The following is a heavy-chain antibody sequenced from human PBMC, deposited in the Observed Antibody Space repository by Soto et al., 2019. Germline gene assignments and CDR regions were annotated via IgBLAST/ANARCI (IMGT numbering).Heavy chain of an antibody. CDR1: GSTFNNFA. Sequence: QVVLLQSGAEVKEPGSSVRVSCQVSGSTFNNFAFSWVRQAPGHGPEWMGGIVVDSNTAEYSQRFRDRVTITADTSTDTLYMELGSLTFEDTAVYYCARAIKRWEVNYYFDFWGQGTLVTVSS. V-gene: IGHV1-69*06. J-gene: IGHJ4*02. CDR3: ARAIKRWEVNYYFDF. D-gene: IGHD1-26*01. CDR2: IVVDSNTA.